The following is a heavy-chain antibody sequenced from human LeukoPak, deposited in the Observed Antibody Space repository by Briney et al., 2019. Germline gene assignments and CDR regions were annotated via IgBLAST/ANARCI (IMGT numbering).Heavy chain of an antibody. Sequence: SETLSLTCAVYGGSFGGYYWSWIRQPPGKGLEWIGEINHSGSTNYNPSLKSRVTISVDTSKNQFSPKLSSVTAADTAVYYCARSLLSSSPFRYWGQGTLVTVSS. CDR2: INHSGST. V-gene: IGHV4-34*01. CDR3: ARSLLSSSPFRY. CDR1: GGSFGGYY. D-gene: IGHD6-6*01. J-gene: IGHJ4*02.